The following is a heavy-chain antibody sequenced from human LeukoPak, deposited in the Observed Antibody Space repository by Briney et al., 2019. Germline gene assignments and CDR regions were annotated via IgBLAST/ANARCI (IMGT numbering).Heavy chain of an antibody. D-gene: IGHD3-10*01. V-gene: IGHV5-51*01. CDR1: GYSFTSYW. CDR3: ARLMNYYGSGPYYYGMDV. CDR2: IYPGDPDT. Sequence: GESLKISCKGSGYSFTSYWIGWVRQMPGKGLEWMGIIYPGDPDTRYSPSFQGQVTISADKSISTAYLQWSSLKASDTAMYYCARLMNYYGSGPYYYGMDVWGQGTTVTVSS. J-gene: IGHJ6*02.